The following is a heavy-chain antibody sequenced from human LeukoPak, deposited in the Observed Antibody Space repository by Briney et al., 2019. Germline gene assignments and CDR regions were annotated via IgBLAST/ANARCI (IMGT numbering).Heavy chain of an antibody. Sequence: SETLSLTCTVSGAFIGSSSFYWAWIRQPPGKGLEWIGSLAYSGSTYYMSSLKSRVTLSVDSSKNQFSLNLTSVTAADTALFYCASSTSYYYDTSGYFEYWGQGILVTVSS. V-gene: IGHV4-39*01. CDR1: GAFIGSSSFY. D-gene: IGHD3-22*01. CDR3: ASSTSYYYDTSGYFEY. CDR2: LAYSGST. J-gene: IGHJ4*02.